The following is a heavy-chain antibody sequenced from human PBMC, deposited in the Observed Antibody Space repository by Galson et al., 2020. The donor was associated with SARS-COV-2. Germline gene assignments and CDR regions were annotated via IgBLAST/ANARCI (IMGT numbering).Heavy chain of an antibody. V-gene: IGHV3-7*01. Sequence: GESLKISCAASGFTFSSYWMSWVRQAPGKGLEWVANIKQDGSEKYYVDSVKGRFTISRDNAKNSLYLQMNSLRAEDTAVYYCARDLNWGWNDYWGQGTLVTVSS. J-gene: IGHJ4*02. CDR1: GFTFSSYW. D-gene: IGHD7-27*01. CDR3: ARDLNWGWNDY. CDR2: IKQDGSEK.